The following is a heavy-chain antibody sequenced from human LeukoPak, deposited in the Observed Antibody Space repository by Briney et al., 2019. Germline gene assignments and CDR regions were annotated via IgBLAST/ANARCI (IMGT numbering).Heavy chain of an antibody. CDR1: GFTFSSYW. CDR3: AKDRTDYYDSSGYSDY. Sequence: PGGSLRLSCAASGFTFSSYWMHWVRQAPGKGLEWVAFIRYDGSNKYYADSVKGRFTISRDNSKNTLYLQMNSLRAEDTAVYYRAKDRTDYYDSSGYSDYWGQGTLVTVSS. V-gene: IGHV3-30*02. CDR2: IRYDGSNK. D-gene: IGHD3-22*01. J-gene: IGHJ4*02.